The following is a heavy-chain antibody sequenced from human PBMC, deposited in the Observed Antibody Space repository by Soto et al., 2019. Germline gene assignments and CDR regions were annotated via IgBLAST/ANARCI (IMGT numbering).Heavy chain of an antibody. Sequence: PSETLSLTCTVSGGSVSSYYWSWIRQPAGKGLEWIGRFYTSGNTNYNPSLKGRVTMSLDTSKNQFSLKLSSVTAADTAVYFCASDSTGWFDPWGQGTLVTVS. J-gene: IGHJ5*02. D-gene: IGHD7-27*01. CDR2: FYTSGNT. CDR1: GGSVSSYY. CDR3: ASDSTGWFDP. V-gene: IGHV4-4*07.